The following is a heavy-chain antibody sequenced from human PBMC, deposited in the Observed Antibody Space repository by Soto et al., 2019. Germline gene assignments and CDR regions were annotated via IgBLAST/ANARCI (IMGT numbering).Heavy chain of an antibody. V-gene: IGHV1-69*02. J-gene: IGHJ1*01. Sequence: QVQLVQSGAEVKKPGSSVKVSCKASGGTFSSYTISWVRQAPGQGLEWMGRIIPILGIANYAQKFQGRVTITADQTTSTADMELSSLRSEETAVYYCASTGGDSAEYFQHWGQGTLVTVSS. D-gene: IGHD3-10*01. CDR1: GGTFSSYT. CDR2: IIPILGIA. CDR3: ASTGGDSAEYFQH.